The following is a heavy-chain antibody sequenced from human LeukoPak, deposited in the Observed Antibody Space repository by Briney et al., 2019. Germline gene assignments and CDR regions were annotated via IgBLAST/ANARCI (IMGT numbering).Heavy chain of an antibody. Sequence: SVKVSCKVSGGTFSSYAISWVRQAPGQGLEWMGGIIPIFGTANYAQKFQGRVTITADESTSTAYMELSSLRSEDTAVYYCARGEGGSYYKSIEIDYWGQGTLVTVSS. J-gene: IGHJ4*02. CDR2: IIPIFGTA. CDR1: GGTFSSYA. CDR3: ARGEGGSYYKSIEIDY. D-gene: IGHD1-26*01. V-gene: IGHV1-69*13.